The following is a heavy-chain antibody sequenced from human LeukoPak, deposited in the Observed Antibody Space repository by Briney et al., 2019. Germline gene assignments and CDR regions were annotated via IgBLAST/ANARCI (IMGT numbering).Heavy chain of an antibody. D-gene: IGHD3-22*01. CDR1: GGSISSYY. Sequence: PSETLSLTCTVSGGSISSYYWSWIRQPPGKGLEWIGYIYYSGSTNYNPSPKSRVTISVDTSKNQFSLKLSSVTAADTAVYYCARHDRVWFDYWGQGTLVTVSS. V-gene: IGHV4-59*08. CDR2: IYYSGST. CDR3: ARHDRVWFDY. J-gene: IGHJ4*02.